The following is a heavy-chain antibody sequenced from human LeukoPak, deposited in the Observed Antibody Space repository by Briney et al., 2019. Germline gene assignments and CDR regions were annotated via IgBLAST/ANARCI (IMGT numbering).Heavy chain of an antibody. Sequence: ETLFLTCTVSGGSISSSSYYWGWIRQAPGKGLEWVSAINGGGDNTFYADSVKGRFTISRDNSKNTLYLQMNSLRAEDTAVYYCASSGYSYGYDPIDYWGQGTLVTVSS. V-gene: IGHV3-23*01. D-gene: IGHD5-18*01. J-gene: IGHJ4*02. CDR3: ASSGYSYGYDPIDY. CDR1: GGSISSSSYY. CDR2: INGGGDNT.